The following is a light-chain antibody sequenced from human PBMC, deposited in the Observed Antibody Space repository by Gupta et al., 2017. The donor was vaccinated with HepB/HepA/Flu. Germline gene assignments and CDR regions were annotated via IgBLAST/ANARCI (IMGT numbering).Light chain of an antibody. CDR1: QSISSY. CDR3: LQSDSTPWT. J-gene: IGKJ1*01. V-gene: IGKV1-39*01. CDR2: AAS. Sequence: DIQMTQSPSSLSASVGDRVTITCRASQSISSYLHWYQQKPGKAPKLLIYAASSLQSGVPSRFSGSGSGTDFTLTISRLQPEDFATYYCLQSDSTPWTFGQGTKVEIK.